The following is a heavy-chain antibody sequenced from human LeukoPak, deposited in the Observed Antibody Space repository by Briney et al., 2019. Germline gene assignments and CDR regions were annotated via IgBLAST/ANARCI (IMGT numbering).Heavy chain of an antibody. D-gene: IGHD5-18*01. CDR2: IHHSGST. V-gene: IGHV4-34*01. CDR3: ARTTEGGYTYDYFYYYYMDV. CDR1: GGSFSGYY. Sequence: SETLSLTCAVYGGSFSGYYWSWIRQPPGKGLEWIGEIHHSGSTNYNPSLKSRVTMSVDTSKNQFSLKLSSVTAADTAVYYCARTTEGGYTYDYFYYYYMDVWGKGTTVTISS. J-gene: IGHJ6*03.